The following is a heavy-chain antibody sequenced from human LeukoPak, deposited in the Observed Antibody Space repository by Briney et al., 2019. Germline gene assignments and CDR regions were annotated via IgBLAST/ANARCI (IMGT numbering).Heavy chain of an antibody. J-gene: IGHJ3*02. CDR1: GFTFSSYS. D-gene: IGHD2-2*01. Sequence: GRTLRLSCAASGFTFSSYSMNWVRQAPGNGLELVSSISSSSSYIYYADSVKGRFTISRDNAKNSLYLQMNSLRAEDTAVYYCASTFPSVVPAAGDDAFDIWGQGTMVTVSS. V-gene: IGHV3-21*01. CDR2: ISSSSSYI. CDR3: ASTFPSVVPAAGDDAFDI.